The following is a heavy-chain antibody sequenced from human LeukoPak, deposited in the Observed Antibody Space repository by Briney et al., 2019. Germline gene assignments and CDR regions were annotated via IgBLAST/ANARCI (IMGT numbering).Heavy chain of an antibody. D-gene: IGHD2-15*01. J-gene: IGHJ5*02. CDR2: INHSGST. V-gene: IGHV4-39*07. Sequence: SETLSLTCTVSGGSISTSSYYWGWVRQPPGKGLEWIGEINHSGSTNYNPSLKSRVTISVDTSKNQFSLKLSSVTAADTAVYYCASVHCSGGSCYSGWFDPWGQGTLVTVSS. CDR3: ASVHCSGGSCYSGWFDP. CDR1: GGSISTSSYY.